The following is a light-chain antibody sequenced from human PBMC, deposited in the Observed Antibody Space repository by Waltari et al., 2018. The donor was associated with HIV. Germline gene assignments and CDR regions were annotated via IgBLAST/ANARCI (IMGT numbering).Light chain of an antibody. CDR3: SSYISSSTLV. Sequence: QSALTQPASVSGSPGQSITISCTGTSSDIGRYNFVSWYQQHPDKAPKLLIYDVTYRPSGVSNRFSGSKSDNTASLTISGLQAEDEAVYYCSSYISSSTLVFGGGTKLTVL. CDR1: SSDIGRYNF. V-gene: IGLV2-14*03. J-gene: IGLJ2*01. CDR2: DVT.